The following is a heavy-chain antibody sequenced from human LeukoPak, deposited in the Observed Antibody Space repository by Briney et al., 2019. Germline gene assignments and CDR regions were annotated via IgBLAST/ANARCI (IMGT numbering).Heavy chain of an antibody. V-gene: IGHV4-34*01. J-gene: IGHJ6*02. Sequence: PSETLSLTCAVYGGSFSGYYWSWIRQPPGKGLEWIGEINHSGSTNYNPSLKSRVTISVDTSKNQFSLKLSSVTAADTAVYYCARGGITIFGVVIPYYYGMDVWGQGTTVTVSS. CDR1: GGSFSGYY. D-gene: IGHD3-3*01. CDR3: ARGGITIFGVVIPYYYGMDV. CDR2: INHSGST.